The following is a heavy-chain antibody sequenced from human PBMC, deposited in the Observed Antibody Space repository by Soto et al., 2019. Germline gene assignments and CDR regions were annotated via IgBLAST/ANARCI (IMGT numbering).Heavy chain of an antibody. CDR2: ISAYNGNT. V-gene: IGHV1-18*01. Sequence: QVQLVQSGAEVKKPGASVKVSCKASGYTFTSYGISWVRQAPGQGLEWMGWISAYNGNTNYAQKLQGRVTMTTDTSTSTGYMKLRRLRSDDTAVYYCARELPYCESSGYYPDYWGQGTRVNVS. D-gene: IGHD3-22*01. CDR3: ARELPYCESSGYYPDY. CDR1: GYTFTSYG. J-gene: IGHJ4*02.